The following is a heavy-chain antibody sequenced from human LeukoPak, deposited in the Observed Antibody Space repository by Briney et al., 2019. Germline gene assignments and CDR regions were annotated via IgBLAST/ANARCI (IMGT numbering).Heavy chain of an antibody. Sequence: GASVKVSCKASGGISWVRQAPGQGLELMGRFIPILGIVNYAQNFQGRLTITADRSTNTSYVELSSLRSDDTAVYYCAKSRTATVVTLDSWGQGTLVTVSS. V-gene: IGHV1-69*02. CDR2: FIPILGIV. CDR3: AKSRTATVVTLDS. J-gene: IGHJ4*02. CDR1: GG. D-gene: IGHD4-23*01.